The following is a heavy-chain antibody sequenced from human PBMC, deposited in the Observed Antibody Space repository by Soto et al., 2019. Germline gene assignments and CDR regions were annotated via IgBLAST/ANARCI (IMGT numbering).Heavy chain of an antibody. D-gene: IGHD3-22*01. Sequence: GGSLRLSCAASGFTFSTYAMSWVRQAPGKGLEWVAAISYSGGSTYYVDSVKGRFTISRDNSKNTLYLQMNSLRAEDTAVYYCAKDRNYYDSSGFLYFDYWGQGTLVTVSS. V-gene: IGHV3-23*01. CDR3: AKDRNYYDSSGFLYFDY. J-gene: IGHJ4*02. CDR1: GFTFSTYA. CDR2: ISYSGGST.